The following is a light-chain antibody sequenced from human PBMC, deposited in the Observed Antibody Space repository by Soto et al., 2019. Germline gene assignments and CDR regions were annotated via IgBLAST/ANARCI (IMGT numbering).Light chain of an antibody. CDR3: QQHNAWPLT. J-gene: IGKJ3*01. CDR1: QTLRNK. V-gene: IGKV3-15*01. Sequence: IVLTQSPGTLSVSPGERVILSCRASQTLRNKLAWYQQKPGQAPRLLIYGGFTRATGIPARFSGSGSGTEFTLTSNSPQSEDFAIYYCQQHNAWPLTFGPGTKLDLK. CDR2: GGF.